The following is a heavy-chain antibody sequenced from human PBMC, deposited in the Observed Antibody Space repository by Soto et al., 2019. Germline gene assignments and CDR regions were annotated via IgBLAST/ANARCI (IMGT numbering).Heavy chain of an antibody. J-gene: IGHJ6*02. CDR3: AREIRVNTRPVYYYYYGMDV. Sequence: ASVKVSCKASGYTFTSYYMHWVRQAPGQGLEWMGIINPSGGSTSYAQKFQGRVTMTRDTSTSTVYMELSSLRSEDTAVYYCAREIRVNTRPVYYYYYGMDVWGQGTTVTSP. CDR2: INPSGGST. V-gene: IGHV1-46*01. D-gene: IGHD3-16*02. CDR1: GYTFTSYY.